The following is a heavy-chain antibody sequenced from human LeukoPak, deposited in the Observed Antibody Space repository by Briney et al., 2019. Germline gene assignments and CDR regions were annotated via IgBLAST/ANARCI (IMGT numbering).Heavy chain of an antibody. Sequence: GGSLRLSCAASGFTFSSYSMNWVRQAPGKGLEWVSSISSSSSYIYYADSAKGRFTISRDNAKNSLYLQMNSLRAEDTAAYYCARDLTTVTGGGYWGQGTLVTVSS. CDR2: ISSSSSYI. D-gene: IGHD4-11*01. V-gene: IGHV3-21*01. J-gene: IGHJ4*02. CDR1: GFTFSSYS. CDR3: ARDLTTVTGGGY.